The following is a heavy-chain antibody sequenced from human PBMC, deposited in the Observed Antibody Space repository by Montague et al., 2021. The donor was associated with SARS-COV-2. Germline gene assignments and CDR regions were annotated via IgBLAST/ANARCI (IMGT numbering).Heavy chain of an antibody. J-gene: IGHJ3*01. CDR1: GYSITNDIDY. CDR3: ARLKRYFDSSGSPSAFDV. D-gene: IGHD3-22*01. CDR2: IYYTRNT. V-gene: IGHV4-39*02. Sequence: SETLSLTCTVSGYSITNDIDYWAWLHPPRGKGLGWIGSIYYTRNTYYNPSLKRRVTISVVTSKNHFTLKLSSVTAAETAVYYCARLKRYFDSSGSPSAFDVWGQGTKVTVFS.